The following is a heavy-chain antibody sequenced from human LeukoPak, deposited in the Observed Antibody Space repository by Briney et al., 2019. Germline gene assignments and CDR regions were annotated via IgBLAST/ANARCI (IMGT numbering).Heavy chain of an antibody. V-gene: IGHV4-34*01. Sequence: PSETLSLTCAVYGGSFSGYYWSWIRQPPGKGLEWIGEINHSGSTNYNPSLKSRVTISVDTSKNQFSLKLSSVTAADTAVYYCARSQLQGAEQQLVDLDYWGQGTLVTVSS. D-gene: IGHD6-13*01. CDR2: INHSGST. J-gene: IGHJ4*02. CDR1: GGSFSGYY. CDR3: ARSQLQGAEQQLVDLDY.